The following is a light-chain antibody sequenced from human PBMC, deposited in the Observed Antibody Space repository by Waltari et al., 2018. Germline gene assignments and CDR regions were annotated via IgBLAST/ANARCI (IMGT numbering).Light chain of an antibody. Sequence: SYVLTQPPAVSVAPGKTASITCGGNNIESKSVHWYQQKPGQAPILVISYDSDRTSGIPGRFAGSNSGNTATLTISRVEAGDEADYYCQVWDANTDPGVFGTGTEVTVL. V-gene: IGLV3-21*04. CDR3: QVWDANTDPGV. CDR2: YDS. CDR1: NIESKS. J-gene: IGLJ1*01.